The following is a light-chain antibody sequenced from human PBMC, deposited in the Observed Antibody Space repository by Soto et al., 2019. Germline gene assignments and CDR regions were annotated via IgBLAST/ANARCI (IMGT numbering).Light chain of an antibody. CDR1: SGDVGVYDY. J-gene: IGLJ1*01. CDR3: SSYTSSTTYV. Sequence: QSALTQPASVSGSPGQSITISCTGTSGDVGVYDYVSWYQQHPGKAPKLMIYEVTDRPSGVSNRFSGSKSGNTASLTISGLQAEDEAEYYCSSYTSSTTYVFGTGTKVTVL. V-gene: IGLV2-14*01. CDR2: EVT.